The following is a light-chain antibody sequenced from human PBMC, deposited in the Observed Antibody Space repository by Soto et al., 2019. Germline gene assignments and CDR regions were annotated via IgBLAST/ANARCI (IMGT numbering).Light chain of an antibody. CDR1: ESVSSN. CDR2: GAS. V-gene: IGKV3-15*01. J-gene: IGKJ2*01. CDR3: QQYSKWPPYT. Sequence: EIVMTQSPANLSVSPGERATLSCRASESVSSNLAWYQQKPSQGPRLLIYGASTRATGTPARFSGSGSGTEFALTISSLQSEDFAVYYCQQYSKWPPYTFGQGTKVEIK.